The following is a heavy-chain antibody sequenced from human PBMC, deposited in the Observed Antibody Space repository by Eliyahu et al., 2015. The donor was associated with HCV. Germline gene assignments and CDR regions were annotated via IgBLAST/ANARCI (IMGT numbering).Heavy chain of an antibody. J-gene: IGHJ4*02. CDR2: IYWNDDK. D-gene: IGHD3-10*01. V-gene: IGHV2-5*01. CDR1: GFSLTTSGVG. CDR3: VHHSPRNTYSASKAYYSLIDS. Sequence: QITLKESGPTLVQPTQTLTLTCTFSGFSLTTSGVGVGWIRQPPGKALEWLALIYWNDDKLYSPSLKTRITVTKDTSKNQVVLTLTNMGPVDSATYYCVHHSPRNTYSASKAYYSLIDSWGQGAVVTVSS.